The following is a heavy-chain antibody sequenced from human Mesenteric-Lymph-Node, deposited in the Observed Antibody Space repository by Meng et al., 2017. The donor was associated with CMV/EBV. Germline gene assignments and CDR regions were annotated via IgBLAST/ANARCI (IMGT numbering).Heavy chain of an antibody. CDR3: ASTRKGGYNEFDY. J-gene: IGHJ4*02. V-gene: IGHV4-61*01. CDR2: MYYSGST. D-gene: IGHD5-24*01. CDR1: GGSVSTGSYY. Sequence: SETLSLTCTVSGGSVSTGSYYWSWIRQPPGKGLEWIGYMYYSGSTNYNPSLKSRVTISVDKSKNEFSLRLRSVTAADTAVYYCASTRKGGYNEFDYWGQGTLVTVSS.